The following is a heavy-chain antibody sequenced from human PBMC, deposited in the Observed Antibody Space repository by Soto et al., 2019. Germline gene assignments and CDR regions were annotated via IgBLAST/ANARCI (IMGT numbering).Heavy chain of an antibody. J-gene: IGHJ4*02. CDR3: ARGGSSSDY. CDR1: GGTFSTYA. Sequence: QVQLVQSGAEVKKPGSSVKVSCKAFGGTFSTYAVSWVRQAPGQGLEWVGGIIPSTGSTNHAQKFQGRVTITADESTRTVYMELTSLRSADPAVYYCARGGSSSDYWGQGTLVTVSS. CDR2: IIPSTGST. D-gene: IGHD6-13*01. V-gene: IGHV1-69*12.